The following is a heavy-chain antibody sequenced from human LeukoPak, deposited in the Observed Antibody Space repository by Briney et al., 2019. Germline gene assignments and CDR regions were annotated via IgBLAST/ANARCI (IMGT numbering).Heavy chain of an antibody. V-gene: IGHV3-53*01. D-gene: IGHD3-10*01. CDR3: SKDEGKFGSGKIHYFDY. Sequence: PGGSLRLSCAASGFTVSSNYMSWVRQAPGKGLEWVSVIYSGGSTYYTDSVKGRFTISRDSSKNTLYLQMNSLRADDTAVYYCSKDEGKFGSGKIHYFDYWGQGTLVTVSS. CDR2: IYSGGST. J-gene: IGHJ4*02. CDR1: GFTVSSNY.